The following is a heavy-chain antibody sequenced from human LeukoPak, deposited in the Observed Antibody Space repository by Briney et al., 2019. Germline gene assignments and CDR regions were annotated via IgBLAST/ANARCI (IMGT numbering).Heavy chain of an antibody. CDR2: INPNSGGT. J-gene: IGHJ4*02. CDR3: ARQGLDYDYVWGSYRSYYFDY. V-gene: IGHV1-2*02. D-gene: IGHD3-16*02. Sequence: ASVKVSCKASGYTFTGYYMHWVRQAPGQGLEWMGWINPNSGGTNYAQKFQGRVTMTRDTSISTAYMELSRLRSDDTAVYYCARQGLDYDYVWGSYRSYYFDYWGQGTLVTVSS. CDR1: GYTFTGYY.